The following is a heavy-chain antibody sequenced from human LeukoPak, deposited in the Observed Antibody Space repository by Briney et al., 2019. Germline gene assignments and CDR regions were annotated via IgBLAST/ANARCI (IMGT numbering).Heavy chain of an antibody. Sequence: GASVKVSCKASGYTFTSYAMHWVRQAPGQRLEWMGWINAGNGNTKYSQKFQGRVTITRDTSASTAYMELRSLRSDDTAVYYCARLEVGAVAGTELDYWGQGTLVTVSS. CDR2: INAGNGNT. J-gene: IGHJ4*02. D-gene: IGHD6-19*01. V-gene: IGHV1-3*01. CDR1: GYTFTSYA. CDR3: ARLEVGAVAGTELDY.